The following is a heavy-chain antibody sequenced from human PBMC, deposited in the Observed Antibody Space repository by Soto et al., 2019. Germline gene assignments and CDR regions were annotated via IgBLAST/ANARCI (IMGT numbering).Heavy chain of an antibody. D-gene: IGHD6-13*01. CDR3: ARESRIVGAAAGTVMFDY. Sequence: GGSVRLSCAAAGFAFSSYAMHWVCQAPGQGLEWVAVISYDGSNKYYADSVKGRFTISRDNSKNTLYLQMNSLRAEDTAVYYCARESRIVGAAAGTVMFDYWGQGTLVT. J-gene: IGHJ4*02. CDR1: GFAFSSYA. CDR2: ISYDGSNK. V-gene: IGHV3-30-3*01.